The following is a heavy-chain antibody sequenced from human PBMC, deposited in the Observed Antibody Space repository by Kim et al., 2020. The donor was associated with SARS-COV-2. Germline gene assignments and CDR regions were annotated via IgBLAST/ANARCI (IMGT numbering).Heavy chain of an antibody. D-gene: IGHD3-10*01. V-gene: IGHV4-59*01. Sequence: PPLMSRVTISVDTSKNQFSLKLSSVTAADTAVYYCARAGVYYGSGSYYSTWGQGTLVTVSS. CDR3: ARAGVYYGSGSYYST. J-gene: IGHJ5*02.